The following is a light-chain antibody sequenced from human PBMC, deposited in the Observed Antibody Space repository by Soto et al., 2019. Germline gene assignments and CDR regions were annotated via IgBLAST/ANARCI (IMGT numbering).Light chain of an antibody. J-gene: IGKJ5*01. CDR2: DAS. V-gene: IGKV1-33*01. Sequence: DIQMTHSPSSLSASVGDRVTIICQASQDITNYLNWYQQKPGKAPKLLIYDASNLETGVPSRFSGSGSGTHFSFTISSLQPADIATYYCQQFDNVPFTFGQGTRLEMK. CDR1: QDITNY. CDR3: QQFDNVPFT.